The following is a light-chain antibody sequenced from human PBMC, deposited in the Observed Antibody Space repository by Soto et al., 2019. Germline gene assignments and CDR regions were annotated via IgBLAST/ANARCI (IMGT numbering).Light chain of an antibody. J-gene: IGLJ1*01. CDR2: EVT. Sequence: QSVLTQPASVSGSPGQSITISCAVTSGDVGGHDYVSWYQQHPGKAPKLIMSEVTDRPSGVSNRFSGSKSGNTASLTISGLQAEDEAEYYCSSYTNINTRACVFGTGTKVTVL. V-gene: IGLV2-14*01. CDR1: SGDVGGHDY. CDR3: SSYTNINTRACV.